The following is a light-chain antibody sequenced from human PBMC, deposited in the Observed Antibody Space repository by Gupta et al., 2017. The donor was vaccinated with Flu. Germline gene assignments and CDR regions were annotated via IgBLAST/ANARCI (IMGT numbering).Light chain of an antibody. V-gene: IGLV2-14*01. CDR3: SSYTSSSTGVV. CDR1: SSDVGGYNY. CDR2: EVS. J-gene: IGLJ2*01. Sequence: QSALTPPASVSGSPGQSITISCTGTSSDVGGYNYVSWYQQHPGKAPKLMIYEVSNRPSGVSNRFSGSKSGNTASLTISGLQAEDEADYYCSSYTSSSTGVVFGGGTKLT.